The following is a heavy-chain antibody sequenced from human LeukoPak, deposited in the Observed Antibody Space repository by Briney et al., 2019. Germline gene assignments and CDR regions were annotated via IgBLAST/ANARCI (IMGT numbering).Heavy chain of an antibody. D-gene: IGHD3-3*01. V-gene: IGHV3-7*03. CDR2: IKQDGSER. Sequence: PGGSLRLSCAASGFTFSIYWMSWVRQAPGKGLEWVANIKQDGSERYYVDSVKGRFTLSRDNAKNSLYLQMNSLRAEDTAVYYCAKDRWSGYSNPFDYWGQGTLVTVSS. CDR1: GFTFSIYW. CDR3: AKDRWSGYSNPFDY. J-gene: IGHJ4*02.